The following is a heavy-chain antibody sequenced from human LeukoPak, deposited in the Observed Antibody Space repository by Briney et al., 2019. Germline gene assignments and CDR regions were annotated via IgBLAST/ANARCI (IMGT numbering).Heavy chain of an antibody. CDR1: GFTFSSYA. CDR3: AKVSFGVVIQLAYFDY. Sequence: GGSLRLSCAASGFTFSSYAMSWVRQAPGKGLEWASAISGSGGSTYYADSVKGRSTISRDNSKNTLYLQMNSLRAEDTAVYYCAKVSFGVVIQLAYFDYWGQGTLVTVSS. V-gene: IGHV3-23*01. CDR2: ISGSGGST. J-gene: IGHJ4*02. D-gene: IGHD3-3*01.